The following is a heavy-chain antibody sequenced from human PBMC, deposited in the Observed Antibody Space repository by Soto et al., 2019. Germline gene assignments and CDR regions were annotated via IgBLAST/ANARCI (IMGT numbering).Heavy chain of an antibody. V-gene: IGHV1-18*04. J-gene: IGHJ6*02. D-gene: IGHD2-2*01. CDR2: ISAYNGNT. CDR1: GYTFTSYG. CDR3: ARDSPPGGVVVPAAGPFLYYYGMDV. Sequence: GASVKVSCKASGYTFTSYGISWVRQAPGQGLEWMGWISAYNGNTNYAQKLQGRVTMTTDTSTSTAYMELRSLRSDDTAVYYCARDSPPGGVVVPAAGPFLYYYGMDVWGQGTTVTVSS.